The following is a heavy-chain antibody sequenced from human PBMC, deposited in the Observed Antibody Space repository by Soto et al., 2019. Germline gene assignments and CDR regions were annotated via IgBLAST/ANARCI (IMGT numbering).Heavy chain of an antibody. CDR2: ISYDGSNK. CDR3: AKDPDSIDD. V-gene: IGHV3-30*18. J-gene: IGHJ4*02. Sequence: GGSLRLSCAASGFTFSSYGMHWVRQAPGKGLEWVAVISYDGSNKYYADSVKGRFTISRDNSKNTLYLQMNSLRAEDTAVYYCAKDPDSIDDWGQGTRVTVSS. CDR1: GFTFSSYG. D-gene: IGHD3-22*01.